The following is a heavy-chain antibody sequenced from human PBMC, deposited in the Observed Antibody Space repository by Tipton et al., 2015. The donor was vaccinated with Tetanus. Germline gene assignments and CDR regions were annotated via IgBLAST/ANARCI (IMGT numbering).Heavy chain of an antibody. V-gene: IGHV3-33*01. J-gene: IGHJ4*02. CDR2: IWYDGTTT. D-gene: IGHD3-10*01. Sequence: SLRLSCAASGFTFNTYAMHWVRQAPGKGLEWVAVIWYDGTTTYYADSVKGRFTISRDNSRNSLYLQMSSLRDDDTAMYYCVRDDSGRGLDYWGKGTLVTVSS. CDR3: VRDDSGRGLDY. CDR1: GFTFNTYA.